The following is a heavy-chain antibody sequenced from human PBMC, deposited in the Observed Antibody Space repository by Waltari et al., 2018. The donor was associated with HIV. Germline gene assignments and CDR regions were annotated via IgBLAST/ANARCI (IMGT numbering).Heavy chain of an antibody. CDR2: IYYSGNT. J-gene: IGHJ3*02. CDR1: GGSISSTSYY. Sequence: QLQLQESGPGLVKPSETLSLTCPVSGGSISSTSYYWGWIRQPPGRGLQWIGSIYYSGNTYYNPSLKSRVTISVDTSKNQFSLKLGSVTAADTAVYYCARSYCSSTSCYAVGALDIWGQGTMVTVSA. V-gene: IGHV4-39*01. D-gene: IGHD2-2*01. CDR3: ARSYCSSTSCYAVGALDI.